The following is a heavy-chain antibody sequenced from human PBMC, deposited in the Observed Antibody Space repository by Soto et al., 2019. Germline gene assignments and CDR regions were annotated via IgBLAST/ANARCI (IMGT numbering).Heavy chain of an antibody. CDR1: GFTVTNYY. CDR3: ARDRTGAADFDY. D-gene: IGHD1-26*01. V-gene: IGHV1-46*03. J-gene: IGHJ4*02. Sequence: QVQLVQSGAEVKKPGTSVKVSCKASGFTVTNYYMHWLRLAPGQGPEWMGLINPAGDTTSFAPKFRGRVPVTRHTSTSTIYMEMRGLRSDDTAFYYCARDRTGAADFDYWGQGTLVTVS. CDR2: INPAGDTT.